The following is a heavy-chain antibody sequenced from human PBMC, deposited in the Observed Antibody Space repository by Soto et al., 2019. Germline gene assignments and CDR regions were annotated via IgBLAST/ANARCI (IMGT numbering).Heavy chain of an antibody. V-gene: IGHV4-30-4*01. Sequence: QVQLQESGPGLVKPSQTLSLTCTVSGGSISSGENYWSWIRQSPGKGLEWIGYIYYSESTYFHPSLESRVTISADTSKNQFSLNLMSVTAADTATYYCARDSRTGCSSTDCYMSWGRGILVTVSS. CDR3: ARDSRTGCSSTDCYMS. J-gene: IGHJ5*02. CDR2: IYYSEST. D-gene: IGHD2-2*01. CDR1: GGSISSGENY.